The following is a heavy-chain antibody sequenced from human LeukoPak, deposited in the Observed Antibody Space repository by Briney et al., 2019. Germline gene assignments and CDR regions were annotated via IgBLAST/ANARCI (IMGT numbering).Heavy chain of an antibody. CDR3: AADYGYEKGNFDY. D-gene: IGHD5-18*01. V-gene: IGHV1-24*01. CDR2: VDPEDGET. CDR1: GYTLTELS. Sequence: EASVKVSCKVSGYTLTELSIHWVRQAPGKGLEWMGGVDPEDGETIYAQKFQGRVTMTEDTSTDTAYMELSSLRSEDTAVYYCAADYGYEKGNFDYWGQGTLVTVSS. J-gene: IGHJ4*02.